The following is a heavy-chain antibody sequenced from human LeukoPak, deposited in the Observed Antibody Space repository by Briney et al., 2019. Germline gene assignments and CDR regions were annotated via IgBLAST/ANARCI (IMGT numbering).Heavy chain of an antibody. V-gene: IGHV4-59*01. Sequence: SETLSLTCTVTGGSFSTYYWSWIRQPPGRGLEWIGHFYYSGSTNYNPSLKSRVTISVDTSRNQFSLKLTSVTAADTAVYYCARGQGGNYYLNYFDYWGQGALVTVSS. D-gene: IGHD1-26*01. CDR1: GGSFSTYY. CDR2: FYYSGST. J-gene: IGHJ4*02. CDR3: ARGQGGNYYLNYFDY.